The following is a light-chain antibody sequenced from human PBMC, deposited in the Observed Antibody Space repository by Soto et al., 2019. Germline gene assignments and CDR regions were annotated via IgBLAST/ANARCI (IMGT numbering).Light chain of an antibody. CDR3: KNRSTGFRIT. CDR1: QSVSDY. CDR2: DTY. Sequence: EIVLTQSPASLSLSPGEGATLSCRASQSVSDYLAWYQQKPGQAPRLLIYDTYKRVTGIPSRFSGSGSGTAFTLTLSRLEPEDFALYSCKNRSTGFRITSGQGKPREIK. J-gene: IGKJ5*01. V-gene: IGKV3-11*01.